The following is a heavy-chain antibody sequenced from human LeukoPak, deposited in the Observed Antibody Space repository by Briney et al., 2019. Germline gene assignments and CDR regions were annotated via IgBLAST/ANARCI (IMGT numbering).Heavy chain of an antibody. CDR3: ARVLSGSYYGYYYYYYMDV. Sequence: SETLSLTCTVSGGSISSYYWSWIRQPAGKGLEWIGRIYTSGSTNYNPSLKSRVTMSVDTSKNQFSLKLSSVTAADTAVYYCARVLSGSYYGYYYYYYMDVWGKGTTVTISS. V-gene: IGHV4-4*07. D-gene: IGHD1-26*01. CDR2: IYTSGST. CDR1: GGSISSYY. J-gene: IGHJ6*03.